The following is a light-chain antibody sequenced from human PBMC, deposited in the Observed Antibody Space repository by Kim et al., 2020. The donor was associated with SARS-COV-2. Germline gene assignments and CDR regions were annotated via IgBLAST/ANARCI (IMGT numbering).Light chain of an antibody. Sequence: VSPGQTASITCSGDKLGNTYASWYQRKPGQSPVLVIYQDNKRPSGIPARFSGSSSGNTATLTISGTQAMDEADYFCQAWDSSTVIFGGGTQLTVL. CDR2: QDN. J-gene: IGLJ2*01. CDR3: QAWDSSTVI. V-gene: IGLV3-1*01. CDR1: KLGNTY.